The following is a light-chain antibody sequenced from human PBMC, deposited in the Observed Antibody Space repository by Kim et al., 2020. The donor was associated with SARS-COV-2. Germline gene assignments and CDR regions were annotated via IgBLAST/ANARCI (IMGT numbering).Light chain of an antibody. CDR3: QSYNRDNVI. CDR1: SGSIDDNY. Sequence: LTQPHSVSESPGKTVTISCTHSSGSIDDNYVQWYQQRPGGVPTTVIYEDDQRPSGVSDRFSGSIDNSSNSASLTISGLRTEDEADYYCQSYNRDNVIFGGGTQLTVL. V-gene: IGLV6-57*04. J-gene: IGLJ2*01. CDR2: EDD.